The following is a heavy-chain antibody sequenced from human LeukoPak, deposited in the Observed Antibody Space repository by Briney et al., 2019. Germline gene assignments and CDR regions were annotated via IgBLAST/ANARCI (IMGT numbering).Heavy chain of an antibody. CDR1: GGSISSYY. D-gene: IGHD6-19*01. CDR3: ARVTAVYYGMDV. J-gene: IGHJ6*02. CDR2: IYYSGST. V-gene: IGHV4-59*01. Sequence: SETLSLTCTVSGGSISSYYWSWIRQPPGKGLEWIGYIYYSGSTNYNPSLKSRDTISVDTSKNQFSLKLSSVTAADTAVYYCARVTAVYYGMDVWGQGTTVTVSS.